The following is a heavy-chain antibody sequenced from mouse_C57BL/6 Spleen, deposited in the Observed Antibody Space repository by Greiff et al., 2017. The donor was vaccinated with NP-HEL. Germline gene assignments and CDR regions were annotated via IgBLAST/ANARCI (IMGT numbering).Heavy chain of an antibody. CDR3: ARGTVKGYLDY. V-gene: IGHV1-82*01. CDR1: GYAFSSSW. D-gene: IGHD3-3*01. CDR2: IYPGDGDT. J-gene: IGHJ2*01. Sequence: VQLQESGPELVKPGASVKISCKASGYAFSSSWMNWVKQRPGKGLEWIGRIYPGDGDTNYNGKFKGKATLTADKSSSTAYMQLSSLTSEDSAVYFCARGTVKGYLDYWGQGTTLTVSS.